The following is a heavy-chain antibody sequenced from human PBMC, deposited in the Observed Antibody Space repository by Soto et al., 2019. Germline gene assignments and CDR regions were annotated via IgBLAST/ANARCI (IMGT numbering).Heavy chain of an antibody. Sequence: QLQLQESGTGQVKLSQTLCLTCAVSGGSISSGGYSWSWIRQPPGKGLEWIGYIYHSGSTYYNPSLKSRVTISVDRSKNQCSLKLSSVTAADTAVYYCARVPGPWGQGTLVTVSS. J-gene: IGHJ5*02. CDR1: GGSISSGGYS. CDR3: ARVPGP. V-gene: IGHV4-30-2*01. CDR2: IYHSGST.